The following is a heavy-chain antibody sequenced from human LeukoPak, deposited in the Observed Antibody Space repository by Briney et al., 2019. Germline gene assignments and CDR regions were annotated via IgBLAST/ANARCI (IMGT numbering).Heavy chain of an antibody. D-gene: IGHD3-10*01. V-gene: IGHV1-18*01. Sequence: ASVKVSCKASGYTVTSYGISWVRQPPGQGLEWMGWISAYNGNTNNAQKLQGRVTMTTDTSTSTAYMELRSLRSDDTAVYYCARDTLLYGSGSYYNHDYWGQGTLVTVSS. CDR3: ARDTLLYGSGSYYNHDY. CDR2: ISAYNGNT. CDR1: GYTVTSYG. J-gene: IGHJ4*02.